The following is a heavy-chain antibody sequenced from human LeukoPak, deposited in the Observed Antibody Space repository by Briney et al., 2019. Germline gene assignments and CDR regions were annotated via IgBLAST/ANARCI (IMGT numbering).Heavy chain of an antibody. D-gene: IGHD6-6*01. Sequence: GGSLRLSCAASGFTFSSYWMHWVRQAPGKGLVWVSRINSDGSSTSYADSVKGRFTISRDSAKNTLYLQMNSLRAEDTAVYYCARDVLSIAARPSDYWGQGTLVTVSS. J-gene: IGHJ4*02. CDR3: ARDVLSIAARPSDY. V-gene: IGHV3-74*01. CDR2: INSDGSST. CDR1: GFTFSSYW.